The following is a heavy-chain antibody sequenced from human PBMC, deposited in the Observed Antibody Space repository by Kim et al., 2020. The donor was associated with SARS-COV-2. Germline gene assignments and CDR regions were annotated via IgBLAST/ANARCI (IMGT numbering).Heavy chain of an antibody. J-gene: IGHJ6*02. D-gene: IGHD3-3*01. CDR2: IYHSGST. V-gene: IGHV4-4*02. Sequence: SETLSLTCAVSGGSISSSNWWSWVRQPPGKGLEWIGEIYHSGSTNYNPSLKSRVTISVGKSKNQFSLKLSSVTAADTAVYYCARDRRFLEWLRWGNDYYYGMDVWGQGTTVTVSS. CDR3: ARDRRFLEWLRWGNDYYYGMDV. CDR1: GGSISSSNW.